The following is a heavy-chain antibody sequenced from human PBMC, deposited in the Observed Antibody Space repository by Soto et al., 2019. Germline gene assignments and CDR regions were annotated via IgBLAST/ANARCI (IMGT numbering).Heavy chain of an antibody. Sequence: SETLSLTCAVYGGSFSGYYWIWIRQPPGKGLEWIGEINHSGSTNYNPSLKSRVTISVDTSKNQFSLKLSSVTAADTAVYYCARGQKQRVNYYYYGMDVWGQGTTVTVS. D-gene: IGHD6-13*01. V-gene: IGHV4-34*01. J-gene: IGHJ6*02. CDR2: INHSGST. CDR1: GGSFSGYY. CDR3: ARGQKQRVNYYYYGMDV.